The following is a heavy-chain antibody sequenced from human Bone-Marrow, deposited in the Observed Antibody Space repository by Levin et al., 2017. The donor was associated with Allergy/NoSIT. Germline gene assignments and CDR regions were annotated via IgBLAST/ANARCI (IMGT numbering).Heavy chain of an antibody. V-gene: IGHV3-74*01. D-gene: IGHD5/OR15-5a*01. CDR2: INIDGSST. CDR3: VREPPSVFDI. Sequence: GESLKISCAASGFTFSTYWMHWVRQAPGKGLVWVSRINIDGSSTAYADSVKGRFTISRDNTKNTLYLQMNSLRAEDTALYYCVREPPSVFDIWGQGTTVTVSS. CDR1: GFTFSTYW. J-gene: IGHJ3*02.